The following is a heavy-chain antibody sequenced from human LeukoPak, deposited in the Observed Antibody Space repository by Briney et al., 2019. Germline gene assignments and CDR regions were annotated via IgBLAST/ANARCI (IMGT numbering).Heavy chain of an antibody. CDR1: GFTFSSYA. V-gene: IGHV3-23*01. CDR3: AKEAGYSGYDYPDY. CDR2: ISGSGYST. Sequence: KPVGYLRLSCAASGFTFSSYATSWVRQAPGKGLEWVSAISGSGYSTYYADSVKGRFTISRDNSKNTLYLQMNSLRAEDTAVYYCAKEAGYSGYDYPDYWGQGTLVTVSS. D-gene: IGHD5-12*01. J-gene: IGHJ4*02.